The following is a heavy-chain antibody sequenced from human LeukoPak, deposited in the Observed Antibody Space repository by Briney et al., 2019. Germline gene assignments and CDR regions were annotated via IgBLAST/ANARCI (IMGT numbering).Heavy chain of an antibody. Sequence: GASVKVSCKASGYTYTGYYMHWVRQAPGQGLEWVAWINSNTGGTNYAQKFQGRITMTRDTSISTAYMELSRLSSDDTAVYYCARGHYTNYYMDVWGKGTTVTVSS. J-gene: IGHJ6*03. CDR2: INSNTGGT. CDR3: ARGHYTNYYMDV. D-gene: IGHD2-2*02. CDR1: GYTYTGYY. V-gene: IGHV1-2*02.